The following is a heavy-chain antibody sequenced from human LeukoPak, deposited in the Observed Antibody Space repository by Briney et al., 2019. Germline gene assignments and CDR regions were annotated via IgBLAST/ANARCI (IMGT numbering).Heavy chain of an antibody. Sequence: SETLSLTCAVYGGSFSGYYWSWIRQPPGKGLEGIGEINHSGSTNYNPSLKSRVTISGDTSKKQFSLKLSSVTAADTAVYYCARGPQTYYDILTGLSFWGQGTLVTVSS. J-gene: IGHJ4*02. CDR3: ARGPQTYYDILTGLSF. D-gene: IGHD3-9*01. V-gene: IGHV4-34*01. CDR2: INHSGST. CDR1: GGSFSGYY.